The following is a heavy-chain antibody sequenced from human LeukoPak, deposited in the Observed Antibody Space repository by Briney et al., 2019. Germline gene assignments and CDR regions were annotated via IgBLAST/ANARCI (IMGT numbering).Heavy chain of an antibody. Sequence: SETLSLTCTVSGGSISSSSYYWGWIRQPPGKGLEWIGSIYYSGSTYYNPSLKSRVTISVDTPKNQFSLKLSSVTAADTAVYYCASPYYYDSSGYYLHWGQGALVTVSS. V-gene: IGHV4-39*01. CDR1: GGSISSSSYY. CDR2: IYYSGST. J-gene: IGHJ4*02. CDR3: ASPYYYDSSGYYLH. D-gene: IGHD3-22*01.